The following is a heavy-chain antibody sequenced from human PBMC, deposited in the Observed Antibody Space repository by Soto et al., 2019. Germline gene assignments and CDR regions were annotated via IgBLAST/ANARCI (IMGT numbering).Heavy chain of an antibody. CDR1: GFNFSDYY. CDR2: SSNSGTFS. D-gene: IGHD1-1*01. CDR3: ARSGDNYNRLDY. Sequence: VQLVESGGGLVKPGGSLRLSCAASGFNFSDYYISWIRQAPGKGLEWISYSSNSGTFSRYADSVKGRFSISRDNTKNLLYLQMNSLRAEDTAVYYCARSGDNYNRLDYWGQGTPVTVSS. J-gene: IGHJ4*02. V-gene: IGHV3-11*06.